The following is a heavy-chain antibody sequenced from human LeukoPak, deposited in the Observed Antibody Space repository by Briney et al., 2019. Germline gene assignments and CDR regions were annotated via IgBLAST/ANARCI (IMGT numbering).Heavy chain of an antibody. CDR3: AGDFGSESGVGY. Sequence: GESLKISCKASGYRFTSYWIAWVRQMPGKGLEWMGIIYPADSRTTYSPSFQGQVTISADKSITTTYLQWSSLKASDTAMYYCAGDFGSESGVGYWGQGTLVTVSS. J-gene: IGHJ4*02. CDR2: IYPADSRT. D-gene: IGHD3-10*01. CDR1: GYRFTSYW. V-gene: IGHV5-51*01.